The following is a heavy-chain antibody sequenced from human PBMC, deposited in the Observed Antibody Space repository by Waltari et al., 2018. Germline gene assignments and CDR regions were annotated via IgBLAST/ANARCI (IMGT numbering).Heavy chain of an antibody. CDR3: ARPPPVGSSLDY. CDR2: IYSDGTT. CDR1: GFTVSSNY. V-gene: IGHV3-66*04. Sequence: EVQLMESGGGLVQPGGSLRLSCAVSGFTVSSNYMRWVRQAPGKGLEWVSVIYSDGTTYYADLVKGRFTISRDNSKNTLYLQMNSLRAEDTAVYYCARPPPVGSSLDYWGPGTLVTVST. J-gene: IGHJ4*02. D-gene: IGHD6-6*01.